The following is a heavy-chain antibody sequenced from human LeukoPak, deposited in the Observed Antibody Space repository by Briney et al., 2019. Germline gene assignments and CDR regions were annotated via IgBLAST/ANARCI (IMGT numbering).Heavy chain of an antibody. V-gene: IGHV1-69*04. CDR2: IIPILGIA. CDR3: ARGYSSSSYPALHYYYYYMDV. Sequence: ASVKVSCKASGGTFSSYAISWVRQAPGQGLEWMGRIIPILGIANYAQKFQGRVTITADESTSTAYMELSSLRSEDTAVYYCARGYSSSSYPALHYYYYYMDVWGKGTTVTVSS. J-gene: IGHJ6*03. CDR1: GGTFSSYA. D-gene: IGHD6-6*01.